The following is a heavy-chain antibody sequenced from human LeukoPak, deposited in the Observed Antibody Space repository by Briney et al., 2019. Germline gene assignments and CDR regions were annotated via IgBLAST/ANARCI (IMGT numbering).Heavy chain of an antibody. CDR1: GFTFSNAW. D-gene: IGHD4-17*01. V-gene: IGHV3-15*01. Sequence: KPGGSLRLSCAASGFTFSNAWMSWVRQAPGKGLEWVGRIKSKTDGGTTDYAAPVKGRFTISRDDSKNTLYLQMNSLKTEDTAVYYCTTGYDYGDPGYFDYWGQGTLVTVSS. J-gene: IGHJ4*02. CDR2: IKSKTDGGTT. CDR3: TTGYDYGDPGYFDY.